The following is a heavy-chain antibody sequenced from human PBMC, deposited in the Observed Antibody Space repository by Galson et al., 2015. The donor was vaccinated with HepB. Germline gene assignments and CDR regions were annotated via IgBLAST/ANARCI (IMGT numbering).Heavy chain of an antibody. CDR3: AKSPEWYCSGGSCLTLDY. J-gene: IGHJ4*02. Sequence: SLRLSCAASGFTFDDYAMHWVRQAPGKGLEWVSGIRWNSVTIGYADSVKGRFTISRDNAKNSLYLQMNSLRTKDTALYYCAKSPEWYCSGGSCLTLDYWGQGTLVTVSS. V-gene: IGHV3-9*01. CDR1: GFTFDDYA. D-gene: IGHD2-15*01. CDR2: IRWNSVTI.